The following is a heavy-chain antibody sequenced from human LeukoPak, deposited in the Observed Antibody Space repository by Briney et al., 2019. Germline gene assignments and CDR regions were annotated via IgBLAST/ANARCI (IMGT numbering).Heavy chain of an antibody. CDR1: GYTFTSYG. J-gene: IGHJ6*02. CDR2: ISAYNGNT. Sequence: GASVKVSCKASGYTFTSYGISWVRQAPGQGLEWMGWISAYNGNTNYAQKPQGRVTMTTDTSTSTAYMELRSLRSDDTAVYYCAREGIVLIGQYGMDVWGQGTTVTVSS. D-gene: IGHD2-8*01. CDR3: AREGIVLIGQYGMDV. V-gene: IGHV1-18*01.